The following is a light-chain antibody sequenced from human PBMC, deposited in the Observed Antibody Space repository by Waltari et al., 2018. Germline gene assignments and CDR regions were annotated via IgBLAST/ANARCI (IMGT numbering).Light chain of an antibody. Sequence: QSALTQPPSASGSPGQSVTISCTGTSSDVGGYNYVSWYQQHPGKAPNLMIYEVSKRPSGVPDRFSGSKSGNTASLTVSGLQAEDEADYYCSSYAGSNTRVGFGGGTKLTVL. V-gene: IGLV2-8*01. CDR1: SSDVGGYNY. J-gene: IGLJ2*01. CDR2: EVS. CDR3: SSYAGSNTRVG.